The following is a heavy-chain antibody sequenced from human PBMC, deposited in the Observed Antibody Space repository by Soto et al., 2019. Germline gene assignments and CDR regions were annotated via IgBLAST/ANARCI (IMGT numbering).Heavy chain of an antibody. CDR2: ISGSGGST. J-gene: IGHJ6*03. CDR3: AKSDGDITMVRGVIKHPDYYYYMDV. CDR1: GFTFSSYA. Sequence: EVQLLESGGGLVPPGGSLRLSCAASGFTFSSYAMSWVRQAPGKGLEWVSAISGSGGSTYYADSVKGRFTISRDNSKNTLYLQMNSLRAEDTAVYYCAKSDGDITMVRGVIKHPDYYYYMDVWGKGTTVTVSS. D-gene: IGHD3-10*01. V-gene: IGHV3-23*01.